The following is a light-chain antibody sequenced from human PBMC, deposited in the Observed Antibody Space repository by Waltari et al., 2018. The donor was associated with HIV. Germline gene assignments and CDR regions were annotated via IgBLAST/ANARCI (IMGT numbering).Light chain of an antibody. CDR1: QSVSTN. CDR3: QSYSDWPRA. V-gene: IGKV3-15*01. CDR2: DSS. Sequence: EIVVTQFPAALSVSPGERASHSCIASQSVSTNLAWYHQVSGQAPRLLISDSSNRATGVPDRFSGSGSGTHFTLTISSLQSEDSGVYYCQSYSDWPRAFGLGTKVEV. J-gene: IGKJ1*01.